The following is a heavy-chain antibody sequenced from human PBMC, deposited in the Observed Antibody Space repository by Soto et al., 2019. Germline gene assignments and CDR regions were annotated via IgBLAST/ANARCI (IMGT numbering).Heavy chain of an antibody. V-gene: IGHV4-59*08. CDR2: IYYSGST. J-gene: IGHJ6*03. D-gene: IGHD4-17*01. Sequence: QVQLQESGPGLVKPSETLSLTCTVSGGSISSYYWNWIRQPPGKGLEWIGYIYYSGSTNYNPSLKVRVTISVDTSKNQFSLKLSSVTAADTAVYYCARRAVTSPYYYYYMDVWGKGTTVTVSS. CDR1: GGSISSYY. CDR3: ARRAVTSPYYYYYMDV.